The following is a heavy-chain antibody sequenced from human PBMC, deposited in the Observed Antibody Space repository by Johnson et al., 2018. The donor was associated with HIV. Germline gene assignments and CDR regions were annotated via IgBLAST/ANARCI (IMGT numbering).Heavy chain of an antibody. CDR2: IYSGGST. Sequence: VQLMESGGGLVQPGGSLRLSCAASGFTVSSNYMSWVRQAPGKGLEWVSVIYSGGSTYYADSVKGRFTISRDNSKNTLYLQMNSLRAEDTAVYYCARDRSIVGALDAFDIWGQGTMVTVSS. CDR1: GFTVSSNY. D-gene: IGHD1-26*01. V-gene: IGHV3-66*02. CDR3: ARDRSIVGALDAFDI. J-gene: IGHJ3*02.